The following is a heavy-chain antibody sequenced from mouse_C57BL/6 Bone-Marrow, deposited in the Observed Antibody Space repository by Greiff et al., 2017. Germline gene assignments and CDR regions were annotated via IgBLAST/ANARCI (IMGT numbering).Heavy chain of an antibody. CDR1: GYTFTSYW. D-gene: IGHD3-2*02. CDR2: IDPSDSYT. V-gene: IGHV1-59*01. Sequence: VQLQQPGAELVRPGTSVKLSCKASGYTFTSYWMHWVKQRPGQGLEWIGVIDPSDSYTNYNQKFKGKATLTVDTSSSTAYMQLSSLTSEDSAFYYCAGGSSLDYWGQGTSVTVSS. J-gene: IGHJ4*01. CDR3: AGGSSLDY.